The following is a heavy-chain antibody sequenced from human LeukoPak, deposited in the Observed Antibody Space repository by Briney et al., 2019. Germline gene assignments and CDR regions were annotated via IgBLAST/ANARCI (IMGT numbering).Heavy chain of an antibody. CDR1: GFTFSAYS. CDR2: ISPTSDIV. V-gene: IGHV3-48*02. CDR3: ARVRSGWYDDY. D-gene: IGHD6-19*01. J-gene: IGHJ4*02. Sequence: GGSLRLSCAASGFTFSAYSMSWVRQAPGKGLEWVSFISPTSDIVFYADSVKGRFTISRDNAKNSLYLQVNSLRDEDTAVYYCARVRSGWYDDYWGQGILVTVSS.